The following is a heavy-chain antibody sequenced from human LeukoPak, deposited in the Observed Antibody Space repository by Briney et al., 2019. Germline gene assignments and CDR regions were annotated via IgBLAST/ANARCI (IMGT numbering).Heavy chain of an antibody. D-gene: IGHD3-22*01. CDR2: IIPIFGIA. V-gene: IGHV1-69*04. CDR1: GGTFSSYA. J-gene: IGHJ4*02. Sequence: SVKVSCKASGGTFSSYAISWVRQAPGQGLEWMGRIIPIFGIANYAQKFQGRVTITADKTTSTAYMELSSLRSEDPAVYYCARTYYYDSSGYYRYYFDYWGQGTLVTVSS. CDR3: ARTYYYDSSGYYRYYFDY.